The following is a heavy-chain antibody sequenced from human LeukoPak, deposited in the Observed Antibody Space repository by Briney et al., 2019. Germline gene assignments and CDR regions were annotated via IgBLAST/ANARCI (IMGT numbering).Heavy chain of an antibody. CDR3: ARETPRRGETRDGYR. Sequence: PGGSLRLSCAASGFTFSDYAIHWVRQAPGKGLQWVSGISSNSGTIGYADSVKGRFTISRDNAKNSLYLQMNSLRAEDTALYYCARETPRRGETRDGYRWGQGTVVTVSS. D-gene: IGHD5-24*01. V-gene: IGHV3-9*01. J-gene: IGHJ4*02. CDR2: ISSNSGTI. CDR1: GFTFSDYA.